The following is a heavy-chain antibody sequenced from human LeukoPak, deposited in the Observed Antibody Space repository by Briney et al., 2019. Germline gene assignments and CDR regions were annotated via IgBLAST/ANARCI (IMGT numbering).Heavy chain of an antibody. CDR3: ARNWNYQYFDY. CDR2: IYPGDSYT. CDR1: GYRFTSYW. D-gene: IGHD1-7*01. J-gene: IGHJ4*02. Sequence: LGESLKISCKGSGYRFTSYWIGWVRQMPGKGLEWMGIIYPGDSYTRYSPSLQGQVTISADKSISTAYLQWSSLKASDTAMYYCARNWNYQYFDYWGQGTLVTVSS. V-gene: IGHV5-51*01.